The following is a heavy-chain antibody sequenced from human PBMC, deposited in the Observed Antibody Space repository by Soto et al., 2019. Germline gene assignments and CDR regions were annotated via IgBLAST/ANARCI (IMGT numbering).Heavy chain of an antibody. CDR1: GGTFSSYT. CDR3: ATPPTMVRGYVVDY. CDR2: IIPILGIA. Sequence: GASVKVSCKASGGTFSSYTISWVRQAPGQGLEWMGRIIPILGIANYAQKFQGRVTITADKSTSTAYMELSSLRSEDTAVYYCATPPTMVRGYVVDYWGQGTLVPVSS. D-gene: IGHD3-10*01. J-gene: IGHJ4*02. V-gene: IGHV1-69*02.